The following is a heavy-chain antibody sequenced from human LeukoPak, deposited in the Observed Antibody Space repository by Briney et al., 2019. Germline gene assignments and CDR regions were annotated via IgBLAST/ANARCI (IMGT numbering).Heavy chain of an antibody. CDR2: IIPIFGTA. Sequence: ASVKVSCKASGGTFSSYAISWVRQAPGQGLEWMGGIIPIFGTANYAQKFQGRVTITADESMSTAYMELSSLRSEDTAVYYCARGQGNTAMVPFDYWGQGTLVTVSS. J-gene: IGHJ4*02. V-gene: IGHV1-69*13. CDR3: ARGQGNTAMVPFDY. D-gene: IGHD5-18*01. CDR1: GGTFSSYA.